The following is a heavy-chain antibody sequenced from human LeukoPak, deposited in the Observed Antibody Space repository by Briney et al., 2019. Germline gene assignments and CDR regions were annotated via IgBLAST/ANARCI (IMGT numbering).Heavy chain of an antibody. Sequence: GGSLRLSCAASGFTVSSNYMSWVRQAPGKGLEWVSVIYSGGSTYYADSVKGRFTISRDNSKNTLYLQMNSLRAEDTAVYYCASWRNYDYVWGSDYFDYWGQGTLVTVSS. CDR2: IYSGGST. J-gene: IGHJ4*02. D-gene: IGHD3-16*01. CDR3: ASWRNYDYVWGSDYFDY. CDR1: GFTVSSNY. V-gene: IGHV3-53*01.